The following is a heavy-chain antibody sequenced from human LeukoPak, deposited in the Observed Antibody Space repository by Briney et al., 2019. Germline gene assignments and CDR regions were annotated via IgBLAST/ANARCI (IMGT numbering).Heavy chain of an antibody. CDR2: TSKSGGTT. V-gene: IGHV3-64*01. CDR1: GFTFSTYS. Sequence: GRSLRLSCAASGFTFSTYSMHCVRHAPGKGLEYVSTTSKSGGTTYYANSVKGRFTCSRDNSKNTLYLQMGSLRAEDMAVYYCARDEYSASVSYYGMDVWGQGTTVTVSS. CDR3: ARDEYSASVSYYGMDV. J-gene: IGHJ6*02. D-gene: IGHD3-10*01.